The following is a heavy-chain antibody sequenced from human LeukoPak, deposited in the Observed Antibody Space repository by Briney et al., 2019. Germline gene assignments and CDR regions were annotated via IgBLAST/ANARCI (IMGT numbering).Heavy chain of an antibody. CDR2: IKSNADGGTP. D-gene: IGHD2/OR15-2a*01. V-gene: IGHV3-15*01. CDR1: GFSFMNAW. CDR3: TTFYHEYSPY. J-gene: IGHJ4*02. Sequence: PGGSLRLSCAASGFSFMNAWMIWVRQAPGKGLEWVGRIKSNADGGTPDYAAPARGRFTISRDDSKNTLYLQMNSLKTEDTAVYCCTTFYHEYSPYWGRGTLVTVSS.